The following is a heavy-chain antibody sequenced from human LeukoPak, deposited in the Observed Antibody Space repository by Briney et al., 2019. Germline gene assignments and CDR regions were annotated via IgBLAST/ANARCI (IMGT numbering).Heavy chain of an antibody. CDR1: GFTFSSYW. D-gene: IGHD4-17*01. Sequence: GGSLRLSCAASGFTFSSYWMSWVRQAPGKGLEWVSYISSSSSTIYYADSVKGRFTISRDNAKNSLYLQMDSLRDEDTAVYYCARGPNDYGDYGQPYYYYGMDVWGQGTTVTVSS. V-gene: IGHV3-48*02. CDR2: ISSSSSTI. J-gene: IGHJ6*02. CDR3: ARGPNDYGDYGQPYYYYGMDV.